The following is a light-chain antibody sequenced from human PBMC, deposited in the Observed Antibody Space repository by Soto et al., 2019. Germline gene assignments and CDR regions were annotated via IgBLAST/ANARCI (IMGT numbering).Light chain of an antibody. CDR3: CSYAGRYTYV. J-gene: IGLJ1*01. CDR1: SSYVGGYNY. V-gene: IGLV2-11*01. CDR2: DVS. Sequence: QSVLTQPRSVSGSPGQSVTISYTGASSYVGGYNYVSWYQQHPGKAPKLMIYDVSKRPSGVPDRFSGSKSGNTASLTISGLQTEDEADYYCCSYAGRYTYVFGTGTKVTVL.